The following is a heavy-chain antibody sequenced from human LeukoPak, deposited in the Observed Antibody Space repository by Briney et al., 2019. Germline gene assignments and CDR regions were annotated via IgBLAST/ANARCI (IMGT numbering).Heavy chain of an antibody. Sequence: GGSLRLSCAASGFTPSSFEMNWVRQAPGKGLEWGSSITSSGRYISYADSVTGRFTISRDNSENTLYLQTNSLRAEDTAVYYCARGQFRLHSYDGSTFDYWGQGTLVSVSS. J-gene: IGHJ4*02. CDR1: GFTPSSFE. CDR2: ITSSGRYI. D-gene: IGHD3-22*01. CDR3: ARGQFRLHSYDGSTFDY. V-gene: IGHV3-21*01.